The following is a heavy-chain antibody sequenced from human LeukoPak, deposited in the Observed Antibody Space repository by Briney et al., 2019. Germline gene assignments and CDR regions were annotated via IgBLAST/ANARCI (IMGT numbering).Heavy chain of an antibody. Sequence: SGGSLRLSCEASGFPFSSYAMNWVRQAPGKGLEWVSTISGSGGSTYYADSVNGRFTISRDKSKNTVYLQMNSLRAEDTAVYYCAKERGYGYNHIDYWGQGTLVTVSS. V-gene: IGHV3-23*01. D-gene: IGHD5-24*01. J-gene: IGHJ4*02. CDR1: GFPFSSYA. CDR3: AKERGYGYNHIDY. CDR2: ISGSGGST.